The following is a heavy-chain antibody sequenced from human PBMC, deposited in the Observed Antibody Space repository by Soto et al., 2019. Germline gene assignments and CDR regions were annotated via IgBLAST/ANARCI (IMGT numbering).Heavy chain of an antibody. CDR2: IYYSGST. CDR1: GGSISSYY. CDR3: ARGPRGYSYARWFDP. Sequence: SETLSLTCTVSGGSISSYYWSLIRQPPGKGLEWIGYIYYSGSTNYNPSLKSRVTISVDTSKNQFSLKLSSVTAADTAVYYCARGPRGYSYARWFDPWGQGTLVTVS. V-gene: IGHV4-59*01. J-gene: IGHJ5*02. D-gene: IGHD5-18*01.